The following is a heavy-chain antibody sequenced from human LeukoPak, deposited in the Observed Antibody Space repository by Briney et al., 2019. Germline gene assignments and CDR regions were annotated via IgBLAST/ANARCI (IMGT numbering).Heavy chain of an antibody. D-gene: IGHD1-1*01. Sequence: RSSETLSLTCTVSGGSISSYYWSWIRQPPGKGLEWIGYIYYSGSTNYNPSLKSRVTISVDTSKNQFSLKLSSVTAADTAVYYCARVGGTTPDAFDIWGQGTMVTVSS. CDR1: GGSISSYY. J-gene: IGHJ3*02. V-gene: IGHV4-59*08. CDR3: ARVGGTTPDAFDI. CDR2: IYYSGST.